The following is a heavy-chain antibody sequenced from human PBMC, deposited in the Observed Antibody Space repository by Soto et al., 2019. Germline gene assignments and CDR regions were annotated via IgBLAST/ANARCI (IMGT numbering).Heavy chain of an antibody. V-gene: IGHV3-23*01. CDR1: GFTLRSYV. CDR3: AKDGGGWSELDH. Sequence: EVQLLESGGDMIQPGGSLRLSCVASGFTLRSYVMSWVRQAPGKGLEWVSGIGARDGGTYYADSVKGRVTISRDDSKNTLYLQMNSLRGDDTAVYYCAKDGGGWSELDHRGQGTLVSVSS. J-gene: IGHJ5*02. CDR2: IGARDGGT. D-gene: IGHD6-19*01.